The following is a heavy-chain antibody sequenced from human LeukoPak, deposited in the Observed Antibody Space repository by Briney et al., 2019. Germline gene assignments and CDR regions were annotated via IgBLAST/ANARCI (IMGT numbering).Heavy chain of an antibody. Sequence: PGGSLRLSCAASGFTFSSYAMSWVRQAPGKGLHSVSGVPGSGGGRYYAGSVKGGFTISRDNSKNTLYLQMNSLRAEDTAVYYCAKVFYGDYFSGTDYWGQGTLVAVSP. CDR1: GFTFSSYA. V-gene: IGHV3-23*01. CDR2: VPGSGGGR. D-gene: IGHD4-17*01. J-gene: IGHJ4*02. CDR3: AKVFYGDYFSGTDY.